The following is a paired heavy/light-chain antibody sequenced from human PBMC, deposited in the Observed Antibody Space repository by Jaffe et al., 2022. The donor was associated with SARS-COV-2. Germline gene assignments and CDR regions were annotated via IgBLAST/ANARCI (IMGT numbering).Light chain of an antibody. CDR1: QNINNN. V-gene: IGKV3-15*01. Sequence: EIVLTQSPATLSVSPGERATLSCRASQNINNNLGWYQQRPGQAPRLLIYGASTRATGVPARFSGSGSGTEFTLAISSLQSEDFAVYYCQQYNKWPRTFGLGTKVEIK. CDR2: GAS. CDR3: QQYNKWPRT. J-gene: IGKJ1*01.
Heavy chain of an antibody. CDR2: IWFDGGKK. CDR1: GFTFNYYG. CDR3: ARWGVSAVHDALDI. J-gene: IGHJ3*02. Sequence: QVQLVESGGGVVQPGGSLRLSCAASGFTFNYYGMHWVRQAPGKGLEWVAVIWFDGGKKDYADSVKGRFTISRDNSKNMLFLQMDSLRDDDTAVYFCARWGVSAVHDALDIWGQGTVVSVSS. V-gene: IGHV3-33*01. D-gene: IGHD6-13*01.